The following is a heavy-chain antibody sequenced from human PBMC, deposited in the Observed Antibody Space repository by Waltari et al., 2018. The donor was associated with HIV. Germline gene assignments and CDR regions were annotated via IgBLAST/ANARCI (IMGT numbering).Heavy chain of an antibody. V-gene: IGHV1-3*01. CDR3: ASEQYSSDWYDNH. J-gene: IGHJ5*02. Sequence: QVQLVQSGAEVKKPGASVKVSCKASGITLSTYAMHWVRQAPGQRLEWRGWINVGNGNSDYSQKCQGRVTITRDKSASTAYMELSGLGSEDTAVYYCASEQYSSDWYDNHWGQGTLVTVSS. D-gene: IGHD6-19*01. CDR2: INVGNGNS. CDR1: GITLSTYA.